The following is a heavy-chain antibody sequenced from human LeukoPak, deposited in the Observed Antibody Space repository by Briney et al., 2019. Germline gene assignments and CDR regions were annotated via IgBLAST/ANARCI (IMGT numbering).Heavy chain of an antibody. CDR3: AITRSGSYYESIDY. CDR2: IIPILGIA. CDR1: GYPFSRYD. J-gene: IGHJ4*02. Sequence: ASVKVSCKASGYPFSRYDLNWVRQATGQGLEWMGRIIPILGIANYAQKFQGRVTITADKSTSTAYMELSSLRSEDTAVYYCAITRSGSYYESIDYWGQGTLVTVSS. V-gene: IGHV1-69*04. D-gene: IGHD1-26*01.